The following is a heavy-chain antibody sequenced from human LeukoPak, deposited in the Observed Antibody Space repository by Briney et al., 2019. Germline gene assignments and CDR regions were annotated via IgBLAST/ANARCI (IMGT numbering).Heavy chain of an antibody. CDR2: IYTSGST. CDR1: GGSISSASYY. CDR3: ARVCSSTSCYTKGFVDY. Sequence: PSETLSLTCTVSGGSISSASYYWRWIRQPAGKGLEWIGRIYTSGSTNYNPSLKSRVTISVDTSKNQFSLKLSSVTAADTAVYYCARVCSSTSCYTKGFVDYWGQGTLGTVSS. J-gene: IGHJ4*02. V-gene: IGHV4-61*02. D-gene: IGHD2-2*02.